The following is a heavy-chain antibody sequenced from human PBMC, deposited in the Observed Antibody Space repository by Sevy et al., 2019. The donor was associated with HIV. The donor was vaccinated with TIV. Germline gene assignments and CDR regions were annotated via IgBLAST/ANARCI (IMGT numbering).Heavy chain of an antibody. D-gene: IGHD5-18*01. Sequence: GGSLRLSCAASGFTFSSYWMSWVRQAPGKGLEWVANIKQDGSEKYYVDSVKGRFTISRDNAKNSLYLQMNSLRAEDTAVYYCARGIWIQLWCFDYWGQGTLVTVSS. CDR1: GFTFSSYW. CDR3: ARGIWIQLWCFDY. J-gene: IGHJ4*02. V-gene: IGHV3-7*01. CDR2: IKQDGSEK.